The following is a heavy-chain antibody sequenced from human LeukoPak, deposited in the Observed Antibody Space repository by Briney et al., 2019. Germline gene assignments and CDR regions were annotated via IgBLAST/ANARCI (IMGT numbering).Heavy chain of an antibody. J-gene: IGHJ4*02. CDR3: AKGGMVYAMGS. D-gene: IGHD2-8*01. V-gene: IGHV3-23*01. CDR1: GFTFSSYA. CDR2: IGGSGNKA. Sequence: GGSLRLSCAASGFTFSSYAMSWVRQAPGKGLEWVSVIGGSGNKAYFADSVKGRFTISRDNSRNTLYLQMNSLRAEDTAVYYCAKGGMVYAMGSWGQGTLVTVSS.